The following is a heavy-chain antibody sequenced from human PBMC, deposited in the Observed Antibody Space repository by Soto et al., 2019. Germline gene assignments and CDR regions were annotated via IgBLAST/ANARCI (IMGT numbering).Heavy chain of an antibody. CDR3: ATVTMVRGVIPYYFDY. CDR1: GGSISSGGYY. V-gene: IGHV4-31*03. CDR2: IYYSGST. D-gene: IGHD3-10*01. J-gene: IGHJ4*02. Sequence: QVQLQESGPGLVKPSQTLSLTCTVSGGSISSGGYYWSWIRQHPGKGLEWIGYIYYSGSTYYNPSLKSRVTISVDTSKNQFSLKLSSVTAADTAVYYCATVTMVRGVIPYYFDYWGQGTLVTVSS.